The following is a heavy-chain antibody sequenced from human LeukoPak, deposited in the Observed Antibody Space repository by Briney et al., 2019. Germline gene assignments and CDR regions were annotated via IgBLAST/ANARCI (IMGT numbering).Heavy chain of an antibody. CDR3: ATSGRYAEDAFDI. Sequence: PGGPLRLSCAASGFTFSTFWMHWVRQAPGKGLVWVSRINSDGSFTNYADSVKGRFTISRDNAKNTLYLRMNSLRGEDTAIYYCATSGRYAEDAFDIWGQGTMVTVSS. D-gene: IGHD3-16*01. CDR1: GFTFSTFW. V-gene: IGHV3-74*01. CDR2: INSDGSFT. J-gene: IGHJ3*02.